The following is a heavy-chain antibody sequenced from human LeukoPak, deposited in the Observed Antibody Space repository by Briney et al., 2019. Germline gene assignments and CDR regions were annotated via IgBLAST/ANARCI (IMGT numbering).Heavy chain of an antibody. CDR1: GYTFTGYY. V-gene: IGHV1-2*02. J-gene: IGHJ4*02. Sequence: ASVKVSCKASGYTFTGYYMHWVRQAPGQGLEWMGWINPNSGGTNYAQKFQGRVTMTRDTSTSTVYMELSSLRSEDTAVYYCAREYSSSLSHWGQGTLVTVSS. D-gene: IGHD6-13*01. CDR2: INPNSGGT. CDR3: AREYSSSLSH.